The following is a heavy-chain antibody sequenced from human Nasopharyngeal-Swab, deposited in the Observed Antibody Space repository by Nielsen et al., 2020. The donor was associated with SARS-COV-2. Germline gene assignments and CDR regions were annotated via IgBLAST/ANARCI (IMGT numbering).Heavy chain of an antibody. CDR2: IYYSGST. CDR3: ARRVARAPRHEGDYYYGMDV. J-gene: IGHJ6*02. V-gene: IGHV4-39*01. D-gene: IGHD3-16*01. Sequence: WIRRPPGKGLEWIGSIYYSGSTYYNPSLKSRVTISVDTSKNQFSLKLSSVTAADTAVYYCARRVARAPRHEGDYYYGMDVWGQGTTVTVSS.